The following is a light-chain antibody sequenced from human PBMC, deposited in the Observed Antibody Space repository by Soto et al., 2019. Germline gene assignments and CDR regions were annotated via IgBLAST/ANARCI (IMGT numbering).Light chain of an antibody. V-gene: IGKV1-17*01. CDR2: AAS. Sequence: DIQMTQSPSTLSASVGDRVTITCRASQDIRNDLGWYQQKPGKAPKRLIYAASSLDSEVPLRFSGSGSGTDFTLTISSLQSEDFAVYYCQQYHNWPRTFGQGTKVDIK. CDR1: QDIRND. J-gene: IGKJ1*01. CDR3: QQYHNWPRT.